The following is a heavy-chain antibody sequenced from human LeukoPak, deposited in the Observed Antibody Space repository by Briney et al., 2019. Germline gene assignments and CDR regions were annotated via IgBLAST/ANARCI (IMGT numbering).Heavy chain of an antibody. CDR2: ISSSGSTI. CDR1: GFTFSSYE. D-gene: IGHD6-13*01. CDR3: ARAPLFAAAGYYFDY. J-gene: IGHJ4*02. Sequence: GGSLRLSCAASGFTFSSYEMNWVRQAPGKGLEWVSYISSSGSTIYYADSVKGRFTISRDNAKNSLYLQMNSLRAEDTAVYYCARAPLFAAAGYYFDYWGQGTLVTVSS. V-gene: IGHV3-48*03.